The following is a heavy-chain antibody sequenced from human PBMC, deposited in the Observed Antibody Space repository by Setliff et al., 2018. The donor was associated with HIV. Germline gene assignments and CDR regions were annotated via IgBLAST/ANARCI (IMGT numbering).Heavy chain of an antibody. CDR3: VRNSFDYVEEE. CDR1: GDSVNGFNYY. J-gene: IGHJ4*02. CDR2: IYYSGSS. V-gene: IGHV4-31*03. Sequence: SETLSLTCKVSGDSVNGFNYYWSWIRQHPGKGLEWIGYIYYSGSSYYNPSVRSRVIMSLDTSENHFSLKLSSVTAADTAVYYCVRNSFDYVEEEWGQGTQVTVSS. D-gene: IGHD3-9*01.